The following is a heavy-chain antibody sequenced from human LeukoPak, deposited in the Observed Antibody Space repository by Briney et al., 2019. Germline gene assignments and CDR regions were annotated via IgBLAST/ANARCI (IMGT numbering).Heavy chain of an antibody. J-gene: IGHJ4*02. CDR2: IYSGGST. Sequence: GSLRLSCAASGFTVSSNYMSWVRQAPGKGLEWVSVIYSGGSTYYADSVKGRFTISRHNSKNTLYPQMNSLSAEDTAVYYCARSSRFDYDSSGYYYFDYWGQGTLVTVSS. CDR1: GFTVSSNY. CDR3: ARSSRFDYDSSGYYYFDY. D-gene: IGHD3-22*01. V-gene: IGHV3-53*04.